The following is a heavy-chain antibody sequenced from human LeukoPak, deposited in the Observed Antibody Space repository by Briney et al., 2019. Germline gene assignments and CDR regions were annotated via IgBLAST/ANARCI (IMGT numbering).Heavy chain of an antibody. CDR2: IYYSGST. CDR3: AREGTMIDDAFDI. Sequence: SETLSLTCTVSGGSISSYYWSWIRQPPGKVLEWIGYIYYSGSTNYNPSLKSRVTISVDTSKNQFSLKLSSVTAADTAVYYCAREGTMIDDAFDIWGQGTMVTVSS. D-gene: IGHD3-22*01. J-gene: IGHJ3*02. V-gene: IGHV4-59*01. CDR1: GGSISSYY.